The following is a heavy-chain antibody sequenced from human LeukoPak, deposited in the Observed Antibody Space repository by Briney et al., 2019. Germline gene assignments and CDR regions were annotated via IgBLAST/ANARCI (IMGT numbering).Heavy chain of an antibody. CDR2: IYTSGST. CDR3: ARGSGSSSWYYFDY. Sequence: SETLSLTCTVSGGSVSSGSYYWSWIRQPAGKGLEWIGRIYTSGSTNYNPSLKSRVTISVDTSKNQFSLKLSSVTAADTAVYYCARGSGSSSWYYFDYWGQGNLVTVSS. D-gene: IGHD6-13*01. V-gene: IGHV4-61*02. CDR1: GGSVSSGSYY. J-gene: IGHJ4*02.